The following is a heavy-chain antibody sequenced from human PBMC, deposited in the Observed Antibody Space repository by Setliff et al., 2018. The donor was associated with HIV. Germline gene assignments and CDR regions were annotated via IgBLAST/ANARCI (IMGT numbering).Heavy chain of an antibody. Sequence: ASVKVSRKASGYTFTSHTIHWVRQAPGQGLEWMGCIDAGNGNTKHSQKFQNRITITRDTSASTAFMEVNSLTSEDTAVYYCARDGCDSNKCYVYNWFDPWGQGTLVTAPQ. CDR1: GYTFTSHT. J-gene: IGHJ5*02. V-gene: IGHV1-3*01. CDR2: IDAGNGNT. CDR3: ARDGCDSNKCYVYNWFDP. D-gene: IGHD3-16*01.